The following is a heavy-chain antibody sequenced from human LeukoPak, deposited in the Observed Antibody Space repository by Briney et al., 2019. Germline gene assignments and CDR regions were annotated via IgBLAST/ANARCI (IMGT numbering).Heavy chain of an antibody. CDR2: ISAYNGNT. Sequence: SVKVSCKASGYTFTSFCISWVRQAPGQGLEWMGWISAYNGNTNYAQKLQGRVTMTTDTSTSTAYMILRSLRSDDTAVYYCARALLTNYGSGSYYGFDYWGQGTLVTVSS. D-gene: IGHD3-10*01. CDR3: ARALLTNYGSGSYYGFDY. CDR1: GYTFTSFC. V-gene: IGHV1-18*01. J-gene: IGHJ4*02.